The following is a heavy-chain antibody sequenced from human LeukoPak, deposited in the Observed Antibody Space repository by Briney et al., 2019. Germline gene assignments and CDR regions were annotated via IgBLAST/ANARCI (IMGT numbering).Heavy chain of an antibody. V-gene: IGHV4-61*01. J-gene: IGHJ4*02. D-gene: IGHD2-8*02. CDR2: IYYSGST. CDR3: ARALSDGVGYFDY. CDR1: GGSISSSTYS. Sequence: SETLSLTCAVSGGSISSSTYSWSWIRQPPGKGLEWIGYIYYSGSTNYNPSLKSRVTISVDTSKNQFSLKLSSVTAADTAVYYCARALSDGVGYFDYWGQGTLVTVSS.